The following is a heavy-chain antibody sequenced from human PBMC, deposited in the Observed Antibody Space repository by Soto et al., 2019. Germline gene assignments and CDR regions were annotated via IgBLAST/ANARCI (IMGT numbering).Heavy chain of an antibody. CDR3: AKRVVAAKEFDY. CDR1: GFTFSSYA. Sequence: GGSLRLSCAASGFTFSSYAMSWVRQAPGKGLEWVSAISGSGGSTYYADSVKGRFTISRDNSKNTLYLQMNSLRAEDAAVYYCAKRVVAAKEFDYWGQGTLVTVSS. D-gene: IGHD2-15*01. V-gene: IGHV3-23*01. J-gene: IGHJ4*02. CDR2: ISGSGGST.